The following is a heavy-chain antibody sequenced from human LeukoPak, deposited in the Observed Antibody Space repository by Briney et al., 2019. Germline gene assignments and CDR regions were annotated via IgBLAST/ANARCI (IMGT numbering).Heavy chain of an antibody. CDR2: ITSNGDTT. CDR1: GFTFSSYA. Sequence: GESLKISCSASGFTFSSYAMHWVRQAPGKGLEYVSSITSNGDTTYYTDSVKGRFTISRDNSKNTLYLQMSSLRAEDTAVYYCLKDRLGTGDYWGQGTLVSVSS. V-gene: IGHV3-64D*06. J-gene: IGHJ4*02. CDR3: LKDRLGTGDY. D-gene: IGHD7-27*01.